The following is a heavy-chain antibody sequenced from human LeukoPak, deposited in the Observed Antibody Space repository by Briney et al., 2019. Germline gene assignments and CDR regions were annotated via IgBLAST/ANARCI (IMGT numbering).Heavy chain of an antibody. CDR3: AKAFLYDSSGYYY. D-gene: IGHD3-22*01. V-gene: IGHV3-7*03. CDR1: GFTFSSYS. CDR2: INQDGSEK. J-gene: IGHJ4*02. Sequence: GGSLRLSCAASGFTFSSYSMNWVRQAPGKGLEWVANINQDGSEKYYVDSVKGRFTVSRDNAKNSLYLQMNSLRAEDTAVYYCAKAFLYDSSGYYYWGQGTLVTVSS.